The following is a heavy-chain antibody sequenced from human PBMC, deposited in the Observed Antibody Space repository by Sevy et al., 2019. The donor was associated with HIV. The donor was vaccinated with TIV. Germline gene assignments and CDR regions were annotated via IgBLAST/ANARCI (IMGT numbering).Heavy chain of an antibody. Sequence: GGSLRLSCAASGFRLGTSWMSWVRQAPGKGLEWVANKNKDGSQKYYVDSVKGRFTISRDNAKDSLFLQMNGLTIDDTAIYYWATDPGVALGGGGSSGGMDIWGQGTNVTVSS. V-gene: IGHV3-7*03. CDR3: ATDPGVALGGGGSSGGMDI. D-gene: IGHD2-21*01. J-gene: IGHJ6*02. CDR1: GFRLGTSW. CDR2: KNKDGSQK.